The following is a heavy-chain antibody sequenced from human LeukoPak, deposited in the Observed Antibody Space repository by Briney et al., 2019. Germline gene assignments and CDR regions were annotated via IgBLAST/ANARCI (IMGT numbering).Heavy chain of an antibody. CDR2: ISSSSSYI. D-gene: IGHD3-22*01. J-gene: IGHJ6*02. CDR1: GFTFISYS. CDR3: ASYMIVVEGYYYGMDV. V-gene: IGHV3-21*01. Sequence: GSLRLSCAASGFTFISYSMNWVRQAPGKGLEWVSSISSSSSYIYYADSVKGRFTISRDNAKNSLYLQMNSLRAEDTAVYYCASYMIVVEGYYYGMDVWGQGTTVTVSS.